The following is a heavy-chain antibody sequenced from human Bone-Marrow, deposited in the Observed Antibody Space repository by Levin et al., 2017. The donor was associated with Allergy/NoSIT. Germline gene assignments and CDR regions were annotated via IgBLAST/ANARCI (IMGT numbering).Heavy chain of an antibody. Sequence: PGGSLRLSCAASGFTFSDYYMSWIRQAPGKGLEWVSYISSSGSTIYYADSVKGRFTISRDNAKNSLYLQMNSLRAEDTAVYYCARDSITPYYDFWSGYYVWGQGTTVTVSS. V-gene: IGHV3-11*01. CDR1: GFTFSDYY. D-gene: IGHD3-3*01. CDR3: ARDSITPYYDFWSGYYV. J-gene: IGHJ6*02. CDR2: ISSSGSTI.